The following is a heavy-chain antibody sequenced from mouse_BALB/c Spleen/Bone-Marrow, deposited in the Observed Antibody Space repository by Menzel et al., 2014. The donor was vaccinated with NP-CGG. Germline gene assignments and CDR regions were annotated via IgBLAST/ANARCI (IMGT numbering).Heavy chain of an antibody. D-gene: IGHD2-10*02. CDR2: SRNKAKYYTT. CDR3: ARDVGYGNYFVY. CDR1: GFTFSDFY. Sequence: EVKLVESGGGLVQPGDSLRLSCATSGFTFSDFYMEWVRQPPGKRLEWIAASRNKAKYYTTEYSASVKGRFIVSRDTSQSVLHLQMNALRAEDTAIYYCARDVGYGNYFVYWGQGTLVTVSA. V-gene: IGHV7-1*02. J-gene: IGHJ3*01.